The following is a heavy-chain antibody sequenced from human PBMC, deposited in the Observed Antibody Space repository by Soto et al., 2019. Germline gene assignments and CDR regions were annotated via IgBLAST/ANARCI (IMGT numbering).Heavy chain of an antibody. Sequence: ASVKVSCKASGYTFTSYGISWVRQAPGQGLEWMGWISAYNGNTNYVQKLQGRVTMTTDTSTSTAYMELRSLRSDDTAVYYCARDLVGYCSGGSCYSAYWGQGTLVNVSS. CDR3: ARDLVGYCSGGSCYSAY. CDR2: ISAYNGNT. V-gene: IGHV1-18*01. D-gene: IGHD2-15*01. J-gene: IGHJ4*02. CDR1: GYTFTSYG.